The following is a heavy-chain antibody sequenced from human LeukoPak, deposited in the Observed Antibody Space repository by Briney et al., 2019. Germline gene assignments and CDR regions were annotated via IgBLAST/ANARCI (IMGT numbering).Heavy chain of an antibody. CDR3: ARGGYSAYVTYYYGLDV. J-gene: IGHJ6*02. D-gene: IGHD5-12*01. Sequence: SETLSLTCAVYGGSFSGYYWSWIRQPPGKGLEWIGEINHSGSTNYNPSLKSRVTISVDTSKNQFSLKLSSVTAADTAVYYCARGGYSAYVTYYYGLDVWGQGTTVTVSS. V-gene: IGHV4-34*01. CDR1: GGSFSGYY. CDR2: INHSGST.